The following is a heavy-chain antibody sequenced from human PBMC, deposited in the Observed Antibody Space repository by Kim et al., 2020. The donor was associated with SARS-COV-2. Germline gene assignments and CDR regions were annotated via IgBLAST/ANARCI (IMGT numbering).Heavy chain of an antibody. Sequence: GGSLRLSCTASGFTFGDYAMSWFRQAPGKGLEWVGFIRSKAYGGTTEYAASVKGRFTISRDDSKSIAYLQMNSLKTEDTAVYYCTSQLWFGELLNDYWGQGTLVTVSS. D-gene: IGHD3-10*01. CDR3: TSQLWFGELLNDY. CDR2: IRSKAYGGTT. CDR1: GFTFGDYA. V-gene: IGHV3-49*03. J-gene: IGHJ4*02.